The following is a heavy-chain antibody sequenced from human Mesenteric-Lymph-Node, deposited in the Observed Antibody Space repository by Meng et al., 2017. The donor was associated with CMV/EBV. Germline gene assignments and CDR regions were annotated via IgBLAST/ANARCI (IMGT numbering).Heavy chain of an antibody. J-gene: IGHJ3*02. CDR3: ARSITTIIIEPDAFDI. Sequence: SETLSLTCTVSGGSVSSDDYYWSWIRQPPGKGLEWIGSVYYSGSTSYNPSLRSRLTILIDTSKNQFSLKLTSVTAADTAVYYCARSITTIIIEPDAFDIWGQGTMVTVSS. V-gene: IGHV4-30-4*08. CDR1: GGSVSSDDYY. D-gene: IGHD3-22*01. CDR2: VYYSGST.